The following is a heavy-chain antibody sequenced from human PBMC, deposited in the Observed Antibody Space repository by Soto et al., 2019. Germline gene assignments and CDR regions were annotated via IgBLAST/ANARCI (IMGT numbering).Heavy chain of an antibody. V-gene: IGHV3-7*01. D-gene: IGHD2-8*02. CDR3: ARALVNGGDY. CDR2: IKQDGSET. Sequence: EVQVVESGGGLVQPGGSLRLSCAASGFTFSNHWMTWVRQAPGKGLEWVANIKQDGSETHYVDSVKGRFTISRDNAKNPLYLQMNSLRAEDTAVYYCARALVNGGDYWGQGTLVTVSS. J-gene: IGHJ4*02. CDR1: GFTFSNHW.